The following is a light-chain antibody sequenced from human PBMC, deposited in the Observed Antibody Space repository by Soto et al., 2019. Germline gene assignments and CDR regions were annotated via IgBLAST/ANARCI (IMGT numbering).Light chain of an antibody. CDR3: QQYGSSPPMYT. V-gene: IGKV3-20*01. J-gene: IGKJ2*01. CDR2: GAS. CDR1: QSVSSRN. Sequence: EIVLTQSPGTVSLSPGERATLSCRASQSVSSRNLAWYRQKPGQAPSLLIFGASNRATGIPDRFSGSGSGTDFTLTISRLEPEDCAVYYCQQYGSSPPMYTFGQGTKLEIK.